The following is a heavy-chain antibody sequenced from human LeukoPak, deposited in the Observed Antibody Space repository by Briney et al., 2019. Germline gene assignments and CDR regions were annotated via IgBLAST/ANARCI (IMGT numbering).Heavy chain of an antibody. D-gene: IGHD5-12*01. CDR3: ARRSDSGYDFDC. J-gene: IGHJ4*02. Sequence: PSETLSLTCTVSGGSISNYYWSWIRQPPGKRLEYIGFIYYSGSTSYNPSLKSRVTISVDSSKNQFSLKLSSVTAADTAVYYCARRSDSGYDFDCWGQGTLVTVSS. CDR1: GGSISNYY. V-gene: IGHV4-59*01. CDR2: IYYSGST.